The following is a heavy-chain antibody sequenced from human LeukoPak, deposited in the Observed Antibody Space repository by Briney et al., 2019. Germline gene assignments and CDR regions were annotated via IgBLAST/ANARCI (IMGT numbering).Heavy chain of an antibody. CDR2: VYYSGNT. V-gene: IGHV4-59*01. Sequence: SETLSLTCSVSGGSLSNYYWSWIRQPPGKGLEWVGYVYYSGNTNYNPSLKSRVTISVDTSKNRFSLKLSSVTAADTAVYYCARDRRGRDGYNYGAFDFWGQGTMVTVSS. CDR1: GGSLSNYY. D-gene: IGHD5-24*01. CDR3: ARDRRGRDGYNYGAFDF. J-gene: IGHJ3*01.